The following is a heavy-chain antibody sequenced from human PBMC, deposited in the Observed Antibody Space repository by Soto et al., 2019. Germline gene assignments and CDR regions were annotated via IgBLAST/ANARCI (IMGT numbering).Heavy chain of an antibody. V-gene: IGHV1-18*01. D-gene: IGHD1-1*01. CDR3: ARGRYGDY. J-gene: IGHJ4*02. CDR1: GYTFTTYG. CDR2: ISAHNGNT. Sequence: QVHLVQSGAEVKKPGASVKVSCKGSGYTFTTYGITWVRQAPGKGLEWMGWISAHNGNTNYAQKLQGRVTVTRDTSTSTAYMELRSMMSDGTAVYYCARGRYGDYWGQGALVTVSS.